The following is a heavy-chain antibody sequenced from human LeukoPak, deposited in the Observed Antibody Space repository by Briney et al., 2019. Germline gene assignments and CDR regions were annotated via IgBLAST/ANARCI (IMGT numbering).Heavy chain of an antibody. D-gene: IGHD1-26*01. J-gene: IGHJ4*02. Sequence: PSETLSLTCAVSGGSITTTNWWSWVRQPPGKGLEWIGEVHLSGATNYNPSLESRVSMSIDKSKNHLSLEVTSVTTADTAIYYCTRESGAFSPFGFWGQGTLLTVSS. CDR2: VHLSGAT. CDR1: GGSITTTNW. CDR3: TRESGAFSPFGF. V-gene: IGHV4-4*02.